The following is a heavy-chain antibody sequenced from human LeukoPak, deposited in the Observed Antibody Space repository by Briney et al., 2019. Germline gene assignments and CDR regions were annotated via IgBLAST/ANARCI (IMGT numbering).Heavy chain of an antibody. Sequence: GGSLRLSCAASGFTFSSYEMNWVRQAPGKGLEWVSYISSSGSTISYADSVKGRFTISRDNAKNSVYLQMNSLRADDTAVYYCAREGPMLRGVIGGKIDYWGQGTLVTVSS. V-gene: IGHV3-48*03. D-gene: IGHD3-10*01. J-gene: IGHJ4*02. CDR2: ISSSGSTI. CDR1: GFTFSSYE. CDR3: AREGPMLRGVIGGKIDY.